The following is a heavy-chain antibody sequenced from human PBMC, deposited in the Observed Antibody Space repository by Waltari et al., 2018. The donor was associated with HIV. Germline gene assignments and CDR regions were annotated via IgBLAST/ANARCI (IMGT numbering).Heavy chain of an antibody. CDR1: GIALTNNY. CDR2: IYREGDT. CDR3: SGPDGDQGTSVTYYGMGV. Sequence: EVQLVETGGDVIRPGGSLRLSCATSGIALTNNYINWVRQAPGKGLEWVSVIYREGDTKSSDSVKGRFLISRDNSKNTVFLQLNRLRVEDTAVYYCSGPDGDQGTSVTYYGMGVWGQGTTVIVSS. V-gene: IGHV3-53*02. J-gene: IGHJ6*02. D-gene: IGHD4-17*01.